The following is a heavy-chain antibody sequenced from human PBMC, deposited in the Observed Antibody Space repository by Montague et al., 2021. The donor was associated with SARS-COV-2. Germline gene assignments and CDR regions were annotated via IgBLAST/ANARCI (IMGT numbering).Heavy chain of an antibody. CDR1: GGSISSSSYY. CDR2: NYYSGST. J-gene: IGHJ6*02. V-gene: IGHV4-39*07. D-gene: IGHD6-13*01. CDR3: ARLGRQQLVRLSGMDV. Sequence: SETLSLTCTVSGGSISSSSYYWGWIRQPPGKGLEWIGSNYYSGSTYYNPSLKSRVTISVDTSQNQFSLKLSSVTAADTAVYYCARLGRQQLVRLSGMDVWGQGTTVTVSS.